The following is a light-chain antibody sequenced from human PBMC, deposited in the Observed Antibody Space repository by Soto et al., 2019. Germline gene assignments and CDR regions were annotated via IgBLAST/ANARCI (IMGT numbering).Light chain of an antibody. CDR1: QDISSY. Sequence: DIQMTQSPSSLSASVGDRVTITCQASQDISSYLNWYQQKPGKAPKLLIYAAYSLQSGVHSRFSGSGSGTDFTLTIRSLQPEDFATYYCQQSYSTQWTFGQGTKVDIK. CDR2: AAY. V-gene: IGKV1-39*01. J-gene: IGKJ1*01. CDR3: QQSYSTQWT.